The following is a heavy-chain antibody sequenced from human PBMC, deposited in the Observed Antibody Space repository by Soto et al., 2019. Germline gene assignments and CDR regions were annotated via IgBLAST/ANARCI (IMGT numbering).Heavy chain of an antibody. J-gene: IGHJ6*02. CDR1: GFTFSSYA. Sequence: GGSLRLSCAASGFTFSSYAMNWVRQAPGKGLEWVSVISGSGGSTYYADSVKGRFTVSRDNSRNTLYLQMNSLRAEDTAVYYCAKDLLLYWGQEYYYGMDVWGQGTTVTVSS. CDR2: ISGSGGST. CDR3: AKDLLLYWGQEYYYGMDV. V-gene: IGHV3-23*01. D-gene: IGHD7-27*01.